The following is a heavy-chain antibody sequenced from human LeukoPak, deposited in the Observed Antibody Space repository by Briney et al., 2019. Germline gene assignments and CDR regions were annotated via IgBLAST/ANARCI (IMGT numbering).Heavy chain of an antibody. CDR2: ISAYNGNT. V-gene: IGHV1-18*01. CDR1: GYTFTSYG. J-gene: IGHJ5*02. CDR3: ARERSGSEGGNWFDP. Sequence: GASVKVSCKASGYTFTSYGISWVRQAPGQGLEWMGWISAYNGNTNYAQKLQGRVTMTTDTSTSTAYMELRSLRSDDTAVYYCARERSGSEGGNWFDPWGQGTLVTVSS. D-gene: IGHD1-26*01.